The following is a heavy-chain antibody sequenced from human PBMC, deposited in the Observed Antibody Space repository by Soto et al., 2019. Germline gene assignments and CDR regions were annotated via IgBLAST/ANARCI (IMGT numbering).Heavy chain of an antibody. CDR2: INSDGSST. Sequence: GGSLRLSCAASGFTFSSYWMHWVRQAPGKGLVWVSRINSDGSSTSYADSVKGRFTISRDNAKNTLYLQMNSLRAEDTAVYYCAREAVAAAGNWFDPWGQGTLVTVSS. CDR1: GFTFSSYW. J-gene: IGHJ5*02. V-gene: IGHV3-74*01. CDR3: AREAVAAAGNWFDP. D-gene: IGHD6-13*01.